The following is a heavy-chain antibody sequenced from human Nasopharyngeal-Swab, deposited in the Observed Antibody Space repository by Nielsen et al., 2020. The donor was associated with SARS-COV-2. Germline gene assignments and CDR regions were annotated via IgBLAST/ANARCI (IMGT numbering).Heavy chain of an antibody. CDR2: NSSNGGST. Sequence: VREAPGKGLEYVSANSSNGGSTYYADSVKGRFTISRDNSKNTLYLQMNSLRAEDTAVYYCARDLDSSSPVSGYWGQGTMVTVSS. CDR3: ARDLDSSSPVSGY. V-gene: IGHV3-64*04. J-gene: IGHJ4*02. D-gene: IGHD6-13*01.